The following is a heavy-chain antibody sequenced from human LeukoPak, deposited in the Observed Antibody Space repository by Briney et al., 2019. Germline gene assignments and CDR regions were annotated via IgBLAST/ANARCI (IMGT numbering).Heavy chain of an antibody. D-gene: IGHD4-17*01. CDR1: GFTFSRYW. CDR2: INQDGNAK. CDR3: ARVNPDFGDNHFDY. J-gene: IGHJ4*02. Sequence: PGGSLRLSCAASGFTFSRYWMSWVRQAPGKGLEWVANINQDGNAKYYVDSVKGRFTISRDNAKNSLYLQMNSLRAEDTAVYYCARVNPDFGDNHFDYWGQGTLVTVSS. V-gene: IGHV3-7*01.